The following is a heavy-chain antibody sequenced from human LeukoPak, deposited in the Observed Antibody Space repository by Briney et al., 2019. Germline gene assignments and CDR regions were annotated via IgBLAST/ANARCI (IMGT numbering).Heavy chain of an antibody. CDR3: ARDTGSSRLNWFDP. Sequence: PSQTLSLTCTVSGASISRGGYYWSWIRQSPGKGLEWIGYIYDVGSTYYSPSLESRATISVDRSKNQFSLKLSSVTAADTAVYYCARDTGSSRLNWFDPWGQGTLVTVSS. CDR1: GASISRGGYY. J-gene: IGHJ5*02. CDR2: IYDVGST. V-gene: IGHV4-30-2*06. D-gene: IGHD6-6*01.